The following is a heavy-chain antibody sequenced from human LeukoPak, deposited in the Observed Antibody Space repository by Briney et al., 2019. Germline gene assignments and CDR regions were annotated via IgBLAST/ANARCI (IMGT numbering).Heavy chain of an antibody. CDR1: GITFSSYA. D-gene: IGHD3-16*01. CDR2: ISGSAGTT. V-gene: IGHV3-23*01. CDR3: AKEPYVAAFDI. Sequence: GGSLRLSCAASGITFSSYAMNWVRQAPGKGLEWVSTISGSAGTTHYADCVKGRFTISRDNSKNTLYLQMNSLRAEDTAVYYCAKEPYVAAFDIWGQGTMVSVSS. J-gene: IGHJ3*02.